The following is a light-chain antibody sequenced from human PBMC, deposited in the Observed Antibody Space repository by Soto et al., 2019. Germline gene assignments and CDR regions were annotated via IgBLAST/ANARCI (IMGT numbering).Light chain of an antibody. CDR3: QQSYRSPLN. J-gene: IGKJ3*01. Sequence: DIPMTQSPLSLSASVGESVTITCRASQNITTFLNWYQQKPGKPPRLVIFGTSNLQSGVPSRFRGSRSETEFSLTISGLQPEDFATYICQQSYRSPLNFGPGT. CDR2: GTS. V-gene: IGKV1-39*01. CDR1: QNITTF.